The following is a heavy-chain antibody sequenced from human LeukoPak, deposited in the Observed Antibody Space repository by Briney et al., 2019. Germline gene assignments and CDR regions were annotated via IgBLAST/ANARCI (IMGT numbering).Heavy chain of an antibody. J-gene: IGHJ4*02. CDR2: IYYSGST. Sequence: SETLSLTCTVSGGSISSSSYYWGWIRQPPGKGLEWIGSIYYSGSTYYNPSLKSRVTISVDTSKNQFSLKLSSVTAADTAVYYCARDNFGSDFDYWGQGTLVTVSS. V-gene: IGHV4-39*07. D-gene: IGHD3-3*01. CDR1: GGSISSSSYY. CDR3: ARDNFGSDFDY.